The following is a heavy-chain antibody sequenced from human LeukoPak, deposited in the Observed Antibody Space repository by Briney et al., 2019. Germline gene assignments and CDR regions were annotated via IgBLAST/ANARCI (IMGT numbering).Heavy chain of an antibody. CDR3: TRRSTFRKSFDY. CDR1: GGSITSSSYY. Sequence: SETLSLTCTVSGGSITSSSYYWGWIRQPPGKGLEWIGSIYYSGRSYYNSSLKSRVTISVDTSKSQFSLKLTSVTAADTAVYYCTRRSTFRKSFDYWGQGTLVTVSS. D-gene: IGHD1-14*01. J-gene: IGHJ4*02. V-gene: IGHV4-39*01. CDR2: IYYSGRS.